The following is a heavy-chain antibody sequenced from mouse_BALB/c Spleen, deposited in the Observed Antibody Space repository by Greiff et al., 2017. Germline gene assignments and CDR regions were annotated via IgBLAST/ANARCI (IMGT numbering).Heavy chain of an antibody. Sequence: EVKLQESGPGLVKPSQSLSLTCSVTGYSITSGYYWNWIRQFPGNKLEWMGYISYDGSNNYNPSLKNRISITRDTSKNQFFLKLNSVTTEDTATYYCARDQGGAPFDYWGQGTTLTVSS. J-gene: IGHJ2*01. CDR3: ARDQGGAPFDY. CDR2: ISYDGSN. CDR1: GYSITSGYY. V-gene: IGHV3-6*02.